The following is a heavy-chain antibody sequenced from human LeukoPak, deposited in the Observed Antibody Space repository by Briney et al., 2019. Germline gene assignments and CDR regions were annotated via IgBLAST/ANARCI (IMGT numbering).Heavy chain of an antibody. CDR2: IYYSGST. V-gene: IGHV4-30-4*01. CDR3: ARDLGTGTISWSDP. D-gene: IGHD1-1*01. Sequence: SETLSLTCTVSGGSISSGDYYWSWIRQPPGKGLEWIGYIYYSGSTYYNPSLKSRVTISVDTSKNQFSLKLSSVTAADTAVYYCARDLGTGTISWSDPWGQGTLVTVSS. J-gene: IGHJ5*02. CDR1: GGSISSGDYY.